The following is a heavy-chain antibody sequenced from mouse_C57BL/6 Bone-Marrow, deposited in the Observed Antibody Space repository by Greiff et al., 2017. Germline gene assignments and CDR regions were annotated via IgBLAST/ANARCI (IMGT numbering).Heavy chain of an antibody. CDR2: IYPSDSET. Sequence: QVQLQQPGAELVRPGSSVKLSCKASGYTFTSYWMDWVKQRPGQGLEWIGNIYPSDSETHYNQKFKDKATLTVDKSSSTAYMQLRSLTSDDSAVYYCARGFYSNYGAYWGQGTLVTVSA. D-gene: IGHD2-5*01. J-gene: IGHJ3*01. CDR3: ARGFYSNYGAY. V-gene: IGHV1-61*01. CDR1: GYTFTSYW.